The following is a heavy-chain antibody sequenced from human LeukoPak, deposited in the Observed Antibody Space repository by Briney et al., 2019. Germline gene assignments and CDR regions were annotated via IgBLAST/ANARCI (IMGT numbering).Heavy chain of an antibody. CDR2: TYYRSKWYN. CDR3: ARDFLLQSEGLFGY. J-gene: IGHJ4*02. CDR1: GASVSSNSAA. D-gene: IGHD4-11*01. Sequence: SQTLSLTCAISGASVSSNSAAWNWIRQSPSRGLEWLGRTYYRSKWYNDYAVSVKSRITINPDTSKNQFSLRLNSVTAADTAVYYCARDFLLQSEGLFGYWGQGTLVTVSS. V-gene: IGHV6-1*01.